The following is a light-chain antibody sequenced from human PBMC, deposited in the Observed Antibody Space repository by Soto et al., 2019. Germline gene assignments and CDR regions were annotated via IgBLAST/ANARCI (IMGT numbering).Light chain of an antibody. CDR2: DVS. Sequence: QSVRTQPASVSGSPGQSITISCTGTSSDVGGYNYVSWYQQHPGKAPKLMIYDVSNRPSGVSNRFSGSKSGNTASLTISGLQADYEADYYCSSYTSSSSYVFGTGTEVTVL. J-gene: IGLJ1*01. CDR3: SSYTSSSSYV. V-gene: IGLV2-14*01. CDR1: SSDVGGYNY.